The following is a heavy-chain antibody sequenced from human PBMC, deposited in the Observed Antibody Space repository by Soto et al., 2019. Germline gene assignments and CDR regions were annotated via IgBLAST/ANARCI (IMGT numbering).Heavy chain of an antibody. CDR3: ARGLFTSAY. V-gene: IGHV3-7*01. J-gene: IGHJ4*02. CDR2: IKQDGSEK. D-gene: IGHD2-2*01. Sequence: GGSLRLSCVASGFIFDTYWMTWVRQTPGKGLEWVASIKQDGSEKYYVDSVEGRFTISRDNAKNSLYLQMNSLGAEDTAVYYCARGLFTSAYWGQGTLVTVSS. CDR1: GFIFDTYW.